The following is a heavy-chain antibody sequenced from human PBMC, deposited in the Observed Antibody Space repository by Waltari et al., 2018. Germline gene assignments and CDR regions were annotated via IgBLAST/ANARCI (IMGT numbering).Heavy chain of an antibody. CDR3: ARSSVLAQLVPPTLDY. J-gene: IGHJ4*02. Sequence: QLQLQESGSGLVKPSQTLSLTCAVSGGSISSGGYSWSWIRQPPGKGLEWIGYMYHSGSTYYNPSLKSRVTISVDRSKNQFSLRLSSVTAADTAVYYCARSSVLAQLVPPTLDYWGQGTLVTVSS. CDR1: GGSISSGGYS. D-gene: IGHD6-6*01. CDR2: MYHSGST. V-gene: IGHV4-30-2*01.